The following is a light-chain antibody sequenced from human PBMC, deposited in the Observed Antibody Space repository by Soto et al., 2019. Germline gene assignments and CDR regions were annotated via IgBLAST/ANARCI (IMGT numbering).Light chain of an antibody. J-gene: IGKJ3*01. CDR3: QRYHNHPPFT. V-gene: IGKV1-33*01. CDR1: QDIRTS. CDR2: GAS. Sequence: DIQMTQSPSSLSASVGGRVSITCQASQDIRTSLSWFQQKPGRAPKLLIYGASNLETGVPSRFRGSGSGTEFTFTISSLQPEDIATYYCQRYHNHPPFTFGPGPKVDIQ.